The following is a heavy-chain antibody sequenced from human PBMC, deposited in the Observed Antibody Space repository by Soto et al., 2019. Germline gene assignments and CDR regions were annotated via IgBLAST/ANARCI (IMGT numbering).Heavy chain of an antibody. CDR3: ARTRMIESWIDY. V-gene: IGHV4-59*01. D-gene: IGHD2-21*01. CDR1: VDSISTYY. J-gene: IGHJ4*01. CDR2: VYYSGST. Sequence: PSETLSLTCEVSVDSISTYYWSWIRQPPGKGLEWIGYVYYSGSTLYNPPLESRVTMSIDMSKKQVSLKLTSVIAADTAVYYCARTRMIESWIDYWGHGTLV.